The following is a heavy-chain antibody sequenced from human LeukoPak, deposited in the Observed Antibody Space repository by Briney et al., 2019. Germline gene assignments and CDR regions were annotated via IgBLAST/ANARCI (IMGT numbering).Heavy chain of an antibody. CDR1: KDTFTIYD. J-gene: IGHJ4*02. CDR3: ARSTMGARRTYDY. V-gene: IGHV1-8*01. Sequence: ASVKVSCKASKDTFTIYDVNWVRQATGLGLEWMGWMYPNSGNTGYAQKFQGRVTMTMNSSISTAYMELTSLTSEDTAVYYCARSTMGARRTYDYWGQGTLVTVSS. CDR2: MYPNSGNT. D-gene: IGHD1-26*01.